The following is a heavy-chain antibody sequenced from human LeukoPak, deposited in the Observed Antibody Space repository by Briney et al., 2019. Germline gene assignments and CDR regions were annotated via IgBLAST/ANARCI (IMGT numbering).Heavy chain of an antibody. Sequence: ASVKVSCKASGYTLTNYGISWVRQAPGLGLEWMGWIRTSNGDTAYARNFKGRVTMTTDTSTSTAYMELRSLTSDDAAVYYCAGNIVVVTAVDAFDIWGQGTMVTVSS. J-gene: IGHJ3*02. CDR2: IRTSNGDT. CDR3: AGNIVVVTAVDAFDI. D-gene: IGHD2-21*02. CDR1: GYTLTNYG. V-gene: IGHV1-18*01.